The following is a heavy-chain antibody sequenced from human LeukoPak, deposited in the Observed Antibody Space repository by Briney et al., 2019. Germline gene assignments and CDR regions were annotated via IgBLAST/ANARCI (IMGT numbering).Heavy chain of an antibody. Sequence: PWETPSLTCTVSGGSISSYYWSWIRQPPGKGLEWIGYIYYSGSSNYNPSLKSRVTISVDTSKNQFSLKLNSVTAADTAVYYCARVNSERTSFFDYWGQGTLVTVPS. D-gene: IGHD4-23*01. CDR2: IYYSGSS. CDR1: GGSISSYY. V-gene: IGHV4-59*01. CDR3: ARVNSERTSFFDY. J-gene: IGHJ4*02.